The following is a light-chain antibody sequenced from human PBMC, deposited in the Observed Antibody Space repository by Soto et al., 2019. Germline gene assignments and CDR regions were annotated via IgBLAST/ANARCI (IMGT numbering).Light chain of an antibody. V-gene: IGKV3-15*01. CDR1: QSVSSSY. CDR2: GAS. Sequence: EIVSTQSPGTLSLSPGERATLSCRASQSVSSSYLAWYQQKPGQSPRLLIYGASTTATGIPARFSGSGSGTEFTLTISSLQSEDFAVYYCQQYDNWPLTFGQGTKVDIK. J-gene: IGKJ1*01. CDR3: QQYDNWPLT.